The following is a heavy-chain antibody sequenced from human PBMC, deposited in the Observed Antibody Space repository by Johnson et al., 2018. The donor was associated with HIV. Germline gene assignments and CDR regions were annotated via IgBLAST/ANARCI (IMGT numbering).Heavy chain of an antibody. J-gene: IGHJ3*02. D-gene: IGHD1-26*01. CDR1: GFTFDDYG. CDR2: ISGSGGST. CDR3: ARGGVGAGDAFDI. Sequence: VQLVESGGGLVQPGGSLRLSCAASGFTFDDYGMSWVRQAPGKGLEWVSAISGSGGSTYYADSVKGRFTISRDNAKNSLYRQMNSLRAEDTAVYYCARGGVGAGDAFDIWGQGTMVTVSS. V-gene: IGHV3-23*04.